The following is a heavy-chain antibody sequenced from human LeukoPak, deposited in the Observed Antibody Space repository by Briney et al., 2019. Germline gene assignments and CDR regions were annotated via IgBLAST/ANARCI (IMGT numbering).Heavy chain of an antibody. D-gene: IGHD6-13*01. V-gene: IGHV3-11*01. Sequence: GGSLRLSCAASGFTFSDYYMGWIRQAPGKGLEWVSYISPSVGTVYYADSVKGRFTISRDYAKNSLYLQMNGLRAEDTALYFCAKDILAAGLFFDYWGQGTLVTVSS. CDR3: AKDILAAGLFFDY. CDR1: GFTFSDYY. CDR2: ISPSVGTV. J-gene: IGHJ4*02.